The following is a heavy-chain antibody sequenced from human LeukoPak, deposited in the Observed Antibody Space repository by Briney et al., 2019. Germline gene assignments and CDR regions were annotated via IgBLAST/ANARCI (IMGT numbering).Heavy chain of an antibody. V-gene: IGHV3-33*05. CDR3: ARGWAATGIHN. CDR1: GFTFSSYG. D-gene: IGHD6-13*01. Sequence: GGSLRLSCAASGFTFSSYGMHWVRQAPGKGLEWVAVISYDGSNKYYADSVKGRFTISRDNSKNTLSLQMNSLRAEDTAVYYCARGWAATGIHNWGQGTLVTVSS. J-gene: IGHJ4*02. CDR2: ISYDGSNK.